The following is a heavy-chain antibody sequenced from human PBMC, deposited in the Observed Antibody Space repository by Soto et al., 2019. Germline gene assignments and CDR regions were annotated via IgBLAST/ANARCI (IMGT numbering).Heavy chain of an antibody. CDR2: ISGSGGST. V-gene: IGHV3-23*01. D-gene: IGHD5-12*01. Sequence: GGSLRLSCAASGFTFSSYAMSWVRQAPGKGLEWVSAISGSGGSTYYADSVKGRFTISRDNSKNTIYLHMNNLRGDDTAVYYCARAPPGRAGYFLDKWGQGSLVTVSS. CDR1: GFTFSSYA. J-gene: IGHJ4*02. CDR3: ARAPPGRAGYFLDK.